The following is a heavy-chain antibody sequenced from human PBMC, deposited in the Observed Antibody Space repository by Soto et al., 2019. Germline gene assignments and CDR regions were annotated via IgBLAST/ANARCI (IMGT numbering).Heavy chain of an antibody. J-gene: IGHJ5*02. Sequence: QVQLVESGGGVVQPGRSLRLSCAASGFTFSSYGMHWVRQAPGKGLEWVAVISYDGSNQYYADSVKGRFTISRDNSKNTLYLQMNRLRAEDTAVYYCAKGSGGSCYTNWFDPWGQGTLVTVSS. V-gene: IGHV3-30*18. CDR3: AKGSGGSCYTNWFDP. D-gene: IGHD2-15*01. CDR2: ISYDGSNQ. CDR1: GFTFSSYG.